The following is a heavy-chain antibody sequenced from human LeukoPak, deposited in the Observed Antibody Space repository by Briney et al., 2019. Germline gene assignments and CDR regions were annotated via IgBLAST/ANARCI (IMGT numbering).Heavy chain of an antibody. Sequence: PGGSLRLSCAASGFTLSSYAMHWVRQAPGMGLEWVAVISYDRNNKYYGDSVKGRFTISRDNSKNTLYLQMNILRAEDTAMYSCAREHIATSGNNWFDPWGQGTLVTVSP. V-gene: IGHV3-30*04. CDR1: GFTLSSYA. CDR2: ISYDRNNK. D-gene: IGHD6-13*01. J-gene: IGHJ5*02. CDR3: AREHIATSGNNWFDP.